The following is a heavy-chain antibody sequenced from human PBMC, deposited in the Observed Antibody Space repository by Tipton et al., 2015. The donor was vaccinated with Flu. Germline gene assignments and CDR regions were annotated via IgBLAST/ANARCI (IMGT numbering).Heavy chain of an antibody. CDR2: IYPQRGGT. Sequence: QVQLVQSGAEVKKPGASVRVSCKASGYTFTSFGISWVRQAPGQGLEWMGWIYPQRGGTSYSQKFQGRVTMSRDTSISTAYLELSSLRSDDTAVYYCAREDAPKATDPWGQGTLVTVSS. CDR3: AREDAPKATDP. J-gene: IGHJ5*02. CDR1: GYTFTSFG. V-gene: IGHV1-2*02.